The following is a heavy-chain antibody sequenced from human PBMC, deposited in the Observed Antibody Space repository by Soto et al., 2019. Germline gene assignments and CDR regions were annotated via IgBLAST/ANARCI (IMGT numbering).Heavy chain of an antibody. Sequence: QVQLVESGGGVVQPGRSLRLSCAASGFTFSSYGMHWVRQAPGKGLEWVALISYDGSNKYYADSVKGRFTISRDNSKKTLYLQLNSLRTEDTAVYDCAKDLGHGGRGAFEIWGQGTMVTVSS. D-gene: IGHD7-27*01. V-gene: IGHV3-30*18. CDR2: ISYDGSNK. CDR1: GFTFSSYG. J-gene: IGHJ3*02. CDR3: AKDLGHGGRGAFEI.